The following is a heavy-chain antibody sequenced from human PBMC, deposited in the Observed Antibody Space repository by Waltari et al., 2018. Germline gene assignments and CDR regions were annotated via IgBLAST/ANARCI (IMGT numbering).Heavy chain of an antibody. CDR2: FDPEDGET. J-gene: IGHJ4*02. V-gene: IGHV1-24*01. CDR1: GYTLTELS. Sequence: QVQLVQSGAEVKKPGASVKVSCKVSGYTLTELSMHWVRQAPGKGLEWMGGFDPEDGETIYEQKFQGRVTMTEDTSTDTAYMELSSLRSEDTAVYYCATSIPYYDSSGSYFDYWGQGTLVTVSS. D-gene: IGHD3-22*01. CDR3: ATSIPYYDSSGSYFDY.